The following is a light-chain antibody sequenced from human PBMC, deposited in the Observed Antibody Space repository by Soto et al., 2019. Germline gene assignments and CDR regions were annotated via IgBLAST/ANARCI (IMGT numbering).Light chain of an antibody. CDR1: QAVNTR. CDR3: HQSQSWPRT. Sequence: IVLTQSPATLSSFPGDRVTLSCRASQAVNTRLAWYQHKPGQAPRLLIYLASNRAACVPARFSGSGSGTDFTLTISNVETEEFAVYYCHQSQSWPRTFGQGTKVDIK. CDR2: LAS. V-gene: IGKV3-11*01. J-gene: IGKJ1*01.